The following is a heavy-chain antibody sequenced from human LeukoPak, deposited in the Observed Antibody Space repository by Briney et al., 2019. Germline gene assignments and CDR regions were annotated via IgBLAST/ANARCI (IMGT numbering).Heavy chain of an antibody. V-gene: IGHV4-34*01. J-gene: IGHJ4*02. Sequence: PSETLSLTCAVYGGSFSGYYWSWIRQPPGKGLEWIWEISHSGSTNYNPSLQSRVTISVDTSKNQFSLKLSSVTAADTAVYYCARGVYDYVWGSYRKPHFDYWGQGTLVTVSS. CDR1: GGSFSGYY. D-gene: IGHD3-16*02. CDR3: ARGVYDYVWGSYRKPHFDY. CDR2: ISHSGST.